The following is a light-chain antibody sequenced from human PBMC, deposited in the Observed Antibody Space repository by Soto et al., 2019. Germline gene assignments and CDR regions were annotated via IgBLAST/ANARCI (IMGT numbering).Light chain of an antibody. V-gene: IGLV2-14*01. Sequence: QSALTQPASVSGSPGQSITISCTGTSSDVGGYRYVSWYQQHPGKAPNLMIYDVSNRPSGVSNRFSGSKSGNTASLTISGLQAEDEADYYCSSYTSSSTLGVFGTGTKLTVL. CDR2: DVS. CDR1: SSDVGGYRY. CDR3: SSYTSSSTLGV. J-gene: IGLJ1*01.